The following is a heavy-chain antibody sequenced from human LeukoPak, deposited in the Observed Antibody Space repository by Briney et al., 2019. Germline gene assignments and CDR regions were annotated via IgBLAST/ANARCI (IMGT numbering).Heavy chain of an antibody. CDR2: INHSGST. V-gene: IGHV4-34*01. Sequence: SETLSLTCAVYGGSFSGYYWSWIRQPPGKGLEWIEEINHSGSTNYNPSLKSRVTISLDTSKKQFSLILSSVTAADTAVYYCARLKAVTGTSDYFDYWGQGILVTVSS. J-gene: IGHJ4*02. CDR3: ARLKAVTGTSDYFDY. D-gene: IGHD6-19*01. CDR1: GGSFSGYY.